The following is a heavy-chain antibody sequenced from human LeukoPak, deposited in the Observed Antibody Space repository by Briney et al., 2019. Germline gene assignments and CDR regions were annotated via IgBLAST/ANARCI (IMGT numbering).Heavy chain of an antibody. CDR1: GGTFSSYA. V-gene: IGHV1-69*13. CDR3: ARGSGLGYYDSSGLIDY. CDR2: IIPIFGTA. Sequence: SVKVSCKASGGTFSSYAISWVRQAPGQGLEWMGGIIPIFGTANYAQKFQGRVTITADESTSTAYMELSSLRSEDTAVYYCARGSGLGYYDSSGLIDYWGQGTLVTVSS. J-gene: IGHJ4*02. D-gene: IGHD3-22*01.